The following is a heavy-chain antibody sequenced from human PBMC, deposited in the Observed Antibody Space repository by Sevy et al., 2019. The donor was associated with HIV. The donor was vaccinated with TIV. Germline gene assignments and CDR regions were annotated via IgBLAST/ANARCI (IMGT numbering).Heavy chain of an antibody. CDR2: INSDGSST. Sequence: GGSLRLSCAASGFTFSSYWMHWVRQAPGKGLVWVSRINSDGSSTSYADSVKGRFTISRDNAKNTLYPQMNSLRAEDTAVYYCARVGSSSNYYYGMDVWGQGTTVTVSS. V-gene: IGHV3-74*01. CDR1: GFTFSSYW. J-gene: IGHJ6*02. CDR3: ARVGSSSNYYYGMDV. D-gene: IGHD6-13*01.